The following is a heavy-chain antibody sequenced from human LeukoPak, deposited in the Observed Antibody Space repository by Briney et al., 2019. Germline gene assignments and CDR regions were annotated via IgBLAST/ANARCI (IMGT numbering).Heavy chain of an antibody. Sequence: SETLSLTCTVSGGSISSYYWSWIRQPAGKGLQWIGRIYTSGSTNYNTSLTSRVTMSVDTSNNHFSLKLTSVTAADTAVYYCARDRCNSTTCASRGAFDIWGQGTMVTVSS. J-gene: IGHJ3*02. V-gene: IGHV4-4*07. CDR3: ARDRCNSTTCASRGAFDI. D-gene: IGHD2-2*01. CDR1: GGSISSYY. CDR2: IYTSGST.